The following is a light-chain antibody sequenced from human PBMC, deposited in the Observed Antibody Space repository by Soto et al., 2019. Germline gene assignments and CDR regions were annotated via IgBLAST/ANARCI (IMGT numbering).Light chain of an antibody. V-gene: IGKV3-20*01. CDR2: GAS. CDR1: QSVSSNY. CDR3: QQYGSSPPT. Sequence: EIVLTQSPGTLSLSPGERATLSCRASQSVSSNYLAWYQRKPGQAPRLLIYGASSRATDIPARFSGSGYGIDFHLTITRLEPEDFAVYFCQQYGSSPPTFGQGTKVEIK. J-gene: IGKJ1*01.